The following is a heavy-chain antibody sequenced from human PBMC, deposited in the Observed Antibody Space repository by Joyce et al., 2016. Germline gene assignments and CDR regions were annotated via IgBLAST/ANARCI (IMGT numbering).Heavy chain of an antibody. V-gene: IGHV4-34*01. D-gene: IGHD4-11*01. CDR2: IYHSGSA. CDR3: SRLTTTHLDC. CDR1: GGSISGYY. Sequence: QVQLQQWGAGLLKPSETLSLICAVNGGSISGYYWSWIRQPPGKGLEWIGEIYHSGSAIYNPSLKNRMTISVDTAKNQVSLNLSSVTAADTAVYYCSRLTTTHLDCWGQGSLVTVSS. J-gene: IGHJ1*01.